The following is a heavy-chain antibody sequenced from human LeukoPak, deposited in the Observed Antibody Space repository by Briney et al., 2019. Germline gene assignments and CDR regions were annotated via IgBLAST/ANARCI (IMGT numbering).Heavy chain of an antibody. V-gene: IGHV4-38-2*01. Sequence: SETLSLTCAVSGFSLTSGYYWAWIRQSPGKALEWIGNVYYTGNTHNSPSLKSRVLISADTSKNEVSLNLTSVTAADTAIYYGARQKAGTTGRSLDVWGTGTTVIVSS. J-gene: IGHJ6*04. CDR1: GFSLTSGYY. CDR2: VYYTGNT. D-gene: IGHD3-10*01. CDR3: ARQKAGTTGRSLDV.